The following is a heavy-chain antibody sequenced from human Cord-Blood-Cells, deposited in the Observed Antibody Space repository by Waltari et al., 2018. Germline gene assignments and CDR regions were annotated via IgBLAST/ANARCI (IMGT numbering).Heavy chain of an antibody. CDR3: ARGRLLYYYGSGSYYFDY. J-gene: IGHJ4*02. CDR1: GGSFSGYY. D-gene: IGHD3-10*01. CDR2: INHSGST. V-gene: IGHV4-34*01. Sequence: QVQLQQWGAGLLKPSETLSLTCAVYGGSFSGYYWSWIRQPPGKGLEWMGEINHSGSTNYNPSLKSRGTISVDTSKNQFSLKLSSVTAADTAVYYCARGRLLYYYGSGSYYFDYWGQGTLVTVSS.